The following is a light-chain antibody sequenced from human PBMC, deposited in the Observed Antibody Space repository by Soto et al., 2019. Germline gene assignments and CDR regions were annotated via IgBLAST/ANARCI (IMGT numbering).Light chain of an antibody. CDR2: ENN. J-gene: IGLJ1*01. V-gene: IGLV1-51*02. Sequence: QCVLTHPPSVSAAPGEKRPIPCSGNSSHIGNHYVSWYQHLPRTAPKLLIYENNKRPSGIPDRFSGSKSGTSVTLGITGLQTGDEADYYCGTWDSSMSADVFGTGTKVTVL. CDR3: GTWDSSMSADV. CDR1: SSHIGNHY.